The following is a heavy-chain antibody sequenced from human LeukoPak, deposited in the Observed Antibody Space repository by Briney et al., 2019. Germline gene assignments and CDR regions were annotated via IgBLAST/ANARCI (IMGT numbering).Heavy chain of an antibody. V-gene: IGHV4-59*01. CDR2: IYHTGST. J-gene: IGHJ4*02. D-gene: IGHD3-9*01. CDR1: GDSISSYY. Sequence: PSETLSLTCTVSGDSISSYYWNWIRQPPGKGLEWIGYIYHTGSTNYNPSLKGRVTISVDTSKNQFSLKLISVTAADTAVYYCARGHYDILTGPYKCYFDFWGQGTLVTVSS. CDR3: ARGHYDILTGPYKCYFDF.